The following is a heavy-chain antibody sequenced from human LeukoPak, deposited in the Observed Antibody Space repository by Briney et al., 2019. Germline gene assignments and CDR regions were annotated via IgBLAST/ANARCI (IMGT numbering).Heavy chain of an antibody. CDR3: TRGHGWTDY. V-gene: IGHV4-39*07. J-gene: IGHJ4*02. CDR2: IYYSGST. Sequence: PSETLSLTCTVSGGSISSSSYYWGWIRQPPGKGLEWIGSIYYSGSTYYNPSLKSRVTISVDTSKNQFSLKLSSVTAADTAVYYCTRGHGWTDYWGQGTLVTVSS. D-gene: IGHD6-19*01. CDR1: GGSISSSSYY.